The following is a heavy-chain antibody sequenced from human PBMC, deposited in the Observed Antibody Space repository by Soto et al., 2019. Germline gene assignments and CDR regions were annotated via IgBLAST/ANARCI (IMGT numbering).Heavy chain of an antibody. CDR3: ATSQKGYNWNYFDH. V-gene: IGHV4-39*01. J-gene: IGHJ4*02. CDR1: RGSISSGTNY. D-gene: IGHD1-20*01. CDR2: IYYSGGT. Sequence: SETLSLTYTVSRGSISSGTNYWAWIRQPPGKGLEWIANIYYSGGTSYNPSLESRVSVSVDTSKNQFSLKVSGVSAADTAVYYCATSQKGYNWNYFDHWGQGALVTVSS.